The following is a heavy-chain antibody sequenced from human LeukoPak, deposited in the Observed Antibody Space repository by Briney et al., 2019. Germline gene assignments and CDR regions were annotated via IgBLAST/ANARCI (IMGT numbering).Heavy chain of an antibody. CDR1: GGSISSSSYY. V-gene: IGHV4-39*01. D-gene: IGHD2-21*01. J-gene: IGHJ4*02. Sequence: PSETLSLTCTVSGGSISSSSYYWGWIRQPPGKGLEWIGSIYYSGSTYYNPSLKSRVTMSVDESKNQFSLKLSSVTAADTAVYYCARRGSCGGDCFDYWGQGTLVTVSS. CDR3: ARRGSCGGDCFDY. CDR2: IYYSGST.